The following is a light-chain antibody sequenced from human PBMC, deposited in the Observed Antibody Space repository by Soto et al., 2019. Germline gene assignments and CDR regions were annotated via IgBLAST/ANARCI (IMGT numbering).Light chain of an antibody. J-gene: IGKJ1*01. Sequence: DIQMTQSPSTLSASVGDRVTITCRASQSISSWLAWNEQKPGKAPKLLIYKASSLESGVPSRFSGSGSGTEFTLTIISLQPDAFATYYCQQYNSSPWTFGLGTKVEIK. V-gene: IGKV1-5*03. CDR3: QQYNSSPWT. CDR2: KAS. CDR1: QSISSW.